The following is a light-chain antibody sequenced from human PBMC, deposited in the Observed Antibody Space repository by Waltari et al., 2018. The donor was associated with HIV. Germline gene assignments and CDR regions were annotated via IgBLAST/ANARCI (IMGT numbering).Light chain of an antibody. CDR1: QNVGAF. V-gene: IGKV1-5*03. CDR2: QAS. Sequence: DIRLTQSPSTLSASAGDRVAITCRAGQNVGAFLDWYQQKPGKTPKLLIFQASILEGGVPSRFSGSVSGSDFTLTINGLQSDDFATYYCHQYASFSGTFGQGTKVEL. CDR3: HQYASFSGT. J-gene: IGKJ1*01.